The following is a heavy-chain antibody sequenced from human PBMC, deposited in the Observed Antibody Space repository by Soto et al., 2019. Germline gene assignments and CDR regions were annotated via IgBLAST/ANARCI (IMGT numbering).Heavy chain of an antibody. CDR2: INAGNGNT. D-gene: IGHD1-26*01. J-gene: IGHJ4*02. V-gene: IGHV1-3*01. CDR1: GYTFTSYA. CDR3: ARDPQWELRSFDY. Sequence: ASVKVSCKASGYTFTSYAMHWVRQAPGQRLEWMGWINAGNGNTKYSQKFQGRVTITRDTSASTAYMELSSLRSEDTAVYYCARDPQWELRSFDYWGQGTLVTVPQ.